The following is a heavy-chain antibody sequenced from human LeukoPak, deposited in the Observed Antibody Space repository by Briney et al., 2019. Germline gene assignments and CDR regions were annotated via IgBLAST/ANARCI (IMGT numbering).Heavy chain of an antibody. CDR3: ARSDGYLTYYYYYMDV. CDR1: GITFSSYG. J-gene: IGHJ6*03. Sequence: GGSLRLSCAASGITFSSYGMHWVRQAPGKGLEWVAVIWYDGSNKYYADSVKGRFTISRDNSKNTLYLQMNSLRAEDTAVYYCARSDGYLTYYYYYMDVWGKGTTVTVSS. CDR2: IWYDGSNK. V-gene: IGHV3-33*01. D-gene: IGHD5-24*01.